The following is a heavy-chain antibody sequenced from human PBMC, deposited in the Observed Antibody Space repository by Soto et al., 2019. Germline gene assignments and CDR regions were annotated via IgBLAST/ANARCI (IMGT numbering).Heavy chain of an antibody. Sequence: SETLSLTCTVSGGSISSYYWSWIRQPPGKGLEWIGYIYYSGSPNYNPSLKSRVTISVDTSKNQFSLKLSSVTAADTAVYYCARAGTLVWGCIIYYYYYMDVWGKGTTVTVSS. V-gene: IGHV4-59*01. CDR1: GGSISSYY. J-gene: IGHJ6*03. D-gene: IGHD3-10*01. CDR3: ARAGTLVWGCIIYYYYYMDV. CDR2: IYYSGSP.